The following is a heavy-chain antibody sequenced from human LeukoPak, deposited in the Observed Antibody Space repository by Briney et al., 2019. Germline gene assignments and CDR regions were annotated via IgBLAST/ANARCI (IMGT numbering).Heavy chain of an antibody. CDR1: GFTFSSYG. V-gene: IGHV3-30*18. Sequence: GGSLRLSCAASGFTFSSYGMHWVRQAPGKGLEWVAVISYDGSNKYYADSVKGRFTISRDNSKNTLYLQMNSLRAEDTAVYYCAKDGGSSLPQAAFDIWGQGTMVTVSS. CDR2: ISYDGSNK. CDR3: AKDGGSSLPQAAFDI. J-gene: IGHJ3*02. D-gene: IGHD6-6*01.